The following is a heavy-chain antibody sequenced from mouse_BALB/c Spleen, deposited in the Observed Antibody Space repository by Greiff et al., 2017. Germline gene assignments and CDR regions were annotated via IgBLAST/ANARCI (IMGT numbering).Heavy chain of an antibody. V-gene: IGHV2-9*02. D-gene: IGHD4-1*01. Sequence: VHLVESGPGLVAPSQSLSITCTVSGFSLTSYGVHWVRQPPGKGLEWLGVIWAGGSTNYNSALMSRLSISKDNSKSQVFLKMNSLQTDDTAMYYCAREMELGRGFAYWGQGTLVTVSA. CDR2: IWAGGST. CDR3: AREMELGRGFAY. CDR1: GFSLTSYG. J-gene: IGHJ3*01.